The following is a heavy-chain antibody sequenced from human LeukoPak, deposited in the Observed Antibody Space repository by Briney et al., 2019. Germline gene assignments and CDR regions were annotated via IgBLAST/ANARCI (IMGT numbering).Heavy chain of an antibody. V-gene: IGHV3-30-3*01. CDR2: ISYDGSNK. D-gene: IGHD1-26*01. CDR1: GFTFSSYA. CDR3: AREVGARADY. J-gene: IGHJ4*02. Sequence: PGRSLRLSCAASGFTFSSYAMHWVRQAPGKGLEWVAVISYDGSNKYYADSVKGRFTISRDNSKNTLYLQMNSLRAEDTAVYYCAREVGARADYWGQGTLVTVSS.